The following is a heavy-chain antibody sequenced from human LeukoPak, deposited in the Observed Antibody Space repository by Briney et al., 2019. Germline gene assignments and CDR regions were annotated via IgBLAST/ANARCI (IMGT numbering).Heavy chain of an antibody. Sequence: GGSLTLSCAASGFAFSTYAMGWVRRAPGEGLRWVSSISGNGVTTYYADSVKGRFTISRDNSKNTLYLQMNSLRAEDTALYYCAKALYGGNTVWGQGTLVTVSS. CDR3: AKALYGGNTV. CDR2: ISGNGVTT. J-gene: IGHJ4*02. V-gene: IGHV3-23*01. CDR1: GFAFSTYA. D-gene: IGHD4-23*01.